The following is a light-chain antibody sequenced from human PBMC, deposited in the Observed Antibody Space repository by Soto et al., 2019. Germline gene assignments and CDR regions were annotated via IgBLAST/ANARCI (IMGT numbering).Light chain of an antibody. Sequence: QSALTQPASVSGSTGRSITISCTGASSDVGGYNYVSWYQQHPGKAPKLMIYEVSNRPSGVSNRFSGSKSGNTASLTISGLQAEDEANYYCSSYTGSSTPYVFGTGTKVTVL. J-gene: IGLJ1*01. CDR3: SSYTGSSTPYV. CDR2: EVS. V-gene: IGLV2-14*01. CDR1: SSDVGGYNY.